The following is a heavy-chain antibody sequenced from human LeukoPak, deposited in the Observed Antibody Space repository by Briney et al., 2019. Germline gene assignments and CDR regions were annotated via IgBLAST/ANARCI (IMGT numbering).Heavy chain of an antibody. D-gene: IGHD1-26*01. J-gene: IGHJ5*02. CDR3: ARESGWFDP. V-gene: IGHV3-9*01. Sequence: GGSLRLSCAASGLTFDDYAMHWVRQAPGKGLEWVSGISWNSGNIGYADSVKGRFTISRDNAKNSLYLQMNSLRAEDTALYYCARESGWFDPWGQGTLVTVSS. CDR2: ISWNSGNI. CDR1: GLTFDDYA.